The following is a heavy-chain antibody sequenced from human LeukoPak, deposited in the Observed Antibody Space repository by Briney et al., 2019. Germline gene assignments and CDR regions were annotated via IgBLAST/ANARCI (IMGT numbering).Heavy chain of an antibody. CDR1: GFTFSSYA. CDR3: AKGVNWALSGPFDY. D-gene: IGHD7-27*01. J-gene: IGHJ4*02. V-gene: IGHV3-64*01. CDR2: ISSNGGST. Sequence: PGGSLRLSCAASGFTFSSYAMHWVRQAPGKGLEYVSAISSNGGSTYYANSVKGRFTISRDNSKNTLYLQMNSLRAEDTAVYYCAKGVNWALSGPFDYWGQGTLVTVSS.